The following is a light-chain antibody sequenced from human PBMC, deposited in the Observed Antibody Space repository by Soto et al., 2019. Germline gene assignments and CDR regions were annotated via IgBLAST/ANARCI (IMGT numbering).Light chain of an antibody. CDR2: DAS. V-gene: IGKV3-11*01. J-gene: IGKJ2*01. Sequence: EIVLTQSPATLSLSPGERATLSCRASQRVSSYLAWYQQKPGQAPRLLIYDASNRATGIPARFSGSGSGTDFTLTISSLEPEDFAVYYCQQRSNWPPYTFGQETKLEIK. CDR3: QQRSNWPPYT. CDR1: QRVSSY.